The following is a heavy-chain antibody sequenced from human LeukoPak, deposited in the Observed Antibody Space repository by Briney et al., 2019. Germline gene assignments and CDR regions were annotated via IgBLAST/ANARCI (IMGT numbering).Heavy chain of an antibody. Sequence: SETLSLTCAVYGGSFSGYYWSWIRQPPGKGLEWIGEINHSGSTNYNPSLKSRVTISVDTSKNQFSLKLSSVTAADTAVYYCARRQLLWFGESLRLDYWGQGTLVTVSS. V-gene: IGHV4-34*01. D-gene: IGHD3-10*01. CDR2: INHSGST. CDR1: GGSFSGYY. CDR3: ARRQLLWFGESLRLDY. J-gene: IGHJ4*02.